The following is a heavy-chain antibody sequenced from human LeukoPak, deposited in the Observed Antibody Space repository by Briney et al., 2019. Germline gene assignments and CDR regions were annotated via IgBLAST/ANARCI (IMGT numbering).Heavy chain of an antibody. CDR3: TRVLYSSGWYGDHY. V-gene: IGHV3-11*04. Sequence: GGSLRLSCAASGFTFSDYYMSWIRQAPGKGLEWVSYISSSSSTIYYADSVKGRFTISRDNAKNSLYLQMNSLRAEDTAVYYCTRVLYSSGWYGDHYWGQGTLVTVSS. CDR2: ISSSSSTI. J-gene: IGHJ4*02. CDR1: GFTFSDYY. D-gene: IGHD6-19*01.